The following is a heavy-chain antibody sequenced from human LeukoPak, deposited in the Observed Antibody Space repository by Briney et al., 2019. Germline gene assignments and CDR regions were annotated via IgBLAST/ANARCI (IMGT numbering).Heavy chain of an antibody. CDR2: ISSSGSTI. D-gene: IGHD2-2*01. V-gene: IGHV3-11*04. CDR3: AREYIVVVPAAMVHDAFDI. CDR1: GFTFSDYY. Sequence: GGSLRLSCAASGFTFSDYYMSWIRQAPGKGVEWVSYISSSGSTIYYADSVKGRFAISRDNAKNSLYLQMNSLRAEDTAVYYCAREYIVVVPAAMVHDAFDIWGQGTMVTVSS. J-gene: IGHJ3*02.